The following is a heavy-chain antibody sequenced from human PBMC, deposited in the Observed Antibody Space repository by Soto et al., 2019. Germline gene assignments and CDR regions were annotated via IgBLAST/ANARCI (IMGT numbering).Heavy chain of an antibody. Sequence: QVQLVESGGGVVQPGRSLRLSCAASGFTFSSYGMHWVRQAPGKGLEWVAVIWYDGSNKYYADSLKGRFTIYRDNSKNTLYLKMNSLRAEDTAVYYCASTISTVTTEYYFDYWGHGTLVTVSS. V-gene: IGHV3-33*01. CDR2: IWYDGSNK. CDR1: GFTFSSYG. CDR3: ASTISTVTTEYYFDY. D-gene: IGHD4-17*01. J-gene: IGHJ4*01.